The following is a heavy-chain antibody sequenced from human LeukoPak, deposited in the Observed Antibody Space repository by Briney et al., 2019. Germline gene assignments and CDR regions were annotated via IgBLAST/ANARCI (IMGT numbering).Heavy chain of an antibody. CDR2: IFPSGGEI. Sequence: PGGSLRLSCAASGFTFGTFAMIWVRQPPGKGLEWVSSIFPSGGEIHYADSVRGRFTISRDNSESILSLQMNSLRAEDTAIYYCATYRQVLLPFESWGQGTLVTVSS. D-gene: IGHD5-18*01. CDR1: GFTFGTFA. J-gene: IGHJ4*02. CDR3: ATYRQVLLPFES. V-gene: IGHV3-23*01.